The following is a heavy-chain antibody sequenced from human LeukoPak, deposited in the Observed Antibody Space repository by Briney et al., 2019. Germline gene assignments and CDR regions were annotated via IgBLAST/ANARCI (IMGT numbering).Heavy chain of an antibody. J-gene: IGHJ4*02. Sequence: ASVNVSCKATGYTFTSYGISWVRQAPGQGLEWMGWISSNSDNTNYAQKLQGRVTMTTDTSTSTAYMELRSLRSDDTALYFRARDWGSIKVIADYWGQGTLVTVSS. V-gene: IGHV1-18*01. CDR2: ISSNSDNT. D-gene: IGHD7-27*01. CDR1: GYTFTSYG. CDR3: ARDWGSIKVIADY.